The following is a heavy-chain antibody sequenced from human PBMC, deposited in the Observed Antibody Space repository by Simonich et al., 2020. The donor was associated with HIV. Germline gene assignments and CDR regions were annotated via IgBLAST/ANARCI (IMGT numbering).Heavy chain of an antibody. J-gene: IGHJ1*01. CDR3: ARLTAGGLGEYFQH. CDR2: INHSGST. CDR1: GGSFSGSN. D-gene: IGHD6-13*01. Sequence: QVQLQQWGAGLLKPSETLSLTCAVYGGSFSGSNWSWIRQPPGTGLGWIWEINHSGSTNYNPSLKSRVTISVDTSKNQFSLKLSSVTAADTAVYYCARLTAGGLGEYFQHWGQGTLVTVSS. V-gene: IGHV4-34*01.